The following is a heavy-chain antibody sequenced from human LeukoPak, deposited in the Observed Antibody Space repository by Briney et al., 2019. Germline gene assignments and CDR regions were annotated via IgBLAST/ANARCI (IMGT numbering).Heavy chain of an antibody. D-gene: IGHD3-16*02. CDR1: GGSFNGYY. CDR3: AKSRRKLSHFDY. Sequence: PSETLSLTCAVYGGSFNGYYRSWIRQPPGKGLEWIGELNHSGGTDYNPSLMSRVTISLDTSENQFSLNLSSVTAADTAVYYCAKSRRKLSHFDYWGQGTLVTVSS. V-gene: IGHV4-34*01. J-gene: IGHJ4*02. CDR2: LNHSGGT.